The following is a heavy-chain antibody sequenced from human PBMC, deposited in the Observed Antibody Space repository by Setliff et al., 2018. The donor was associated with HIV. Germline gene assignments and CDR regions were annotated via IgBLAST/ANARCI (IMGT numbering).Heavy chain of an antibody. CDR3: AKEGRRTARYYGMDV. D-gene: IGHD5-18*01. Sequence: GGSLRLSCAASGFTFSSYAMHWVRQAPGKGLEWVSGISWNSGSIGYADSVKGRFTISRDNAKNSLYLQMNSLRAEDTALYYCAKEGRRTARYYGMDVWGQGTTVTVSS. J-gene: IGHJ6*02. V-gene: IGHV3-9*01. CDR2: ISWNSGSI. CDR1: GFTFSSYA.